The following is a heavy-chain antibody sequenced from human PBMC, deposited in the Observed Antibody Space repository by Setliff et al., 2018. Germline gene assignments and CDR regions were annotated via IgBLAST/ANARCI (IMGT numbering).Heavy chain of an antibody. D-gene: IGHD3-16*01. CDR3: ARLRGAFDY. CDR2: IYYSGST. Sequence: SETLSLTCAVYGGSFSGYYWSWIRQPPGKRLEWIGYIYYSGSTNYNPSLESRVTISVDTSKNQFSLRLNSATAADTAVYYCARLRGAFDYWGQGTLVTVFS. J-gene: IGHJ4*02. V-gene: IGHV4-59*01. CDR1: GGSFSGYY.